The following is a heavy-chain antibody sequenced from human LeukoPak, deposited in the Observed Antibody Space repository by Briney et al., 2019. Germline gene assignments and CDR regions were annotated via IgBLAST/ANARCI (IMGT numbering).Heavy chain of an antibody. CDR1: GFTFSSYA. Sequence: PGGSLRLSCAASGFTFSSYAMSWVRQAPGKGLEWVSAISGSGGSTYYADSVKGRFTISRDNSKNTLYLQMNSLRAEDTAVYYCAKGSMVRGAKGTAGCDYWGQGTLVTVSS. J-gene: IGHJ4*02. V-gene: IGHV3-23*01. CDR2: ISGSGGST. CDR3: AKGSMVRGAKGTAGCDY. D-gene: IGHD3-10*01.